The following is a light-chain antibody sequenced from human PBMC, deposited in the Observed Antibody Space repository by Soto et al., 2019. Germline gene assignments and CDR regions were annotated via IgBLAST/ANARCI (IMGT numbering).Light chain of an antibody. CDR1: QSVSSY. V-gene: IGKV3-20*01. Sequence: EIVMTQSPATLSVSPGERATLSCRASQSVSSYLAWYQQKPGQAPRLLIYGASSRATGIPDRFSGSGSGTDFTLTISRLEPEDFAVYYCQQYGSSSITFGQGTRLEI. J-gene: IGKJ5*01. CDR3: QQYGSSSIT. CDR2: GAS.